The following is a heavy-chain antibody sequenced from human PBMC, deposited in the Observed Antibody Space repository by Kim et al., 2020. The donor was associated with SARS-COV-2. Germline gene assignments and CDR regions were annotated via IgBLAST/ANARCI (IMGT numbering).Heavy chain of an antibody. CDR3: ARVSEGLDY. V-gene: IGHV3-11*01. Sequence: STINYADSVKGRFTISRDNAKNSLYLQMNSLRAEDTAVYYCARVSEGLDYWGQGTLVTVSS. CDR2: STI. J-gene: IGHJ4*02.